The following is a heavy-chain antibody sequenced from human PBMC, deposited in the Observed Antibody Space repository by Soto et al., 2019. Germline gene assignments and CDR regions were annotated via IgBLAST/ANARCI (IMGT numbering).Heavy chain of an antibody. J-gene: IGHJ6*02. CDR2: IYYSGST. Sequence: PSETLSLTCTVSGGSISSSSYYWGWIRQPPGKGLEWIGSIYYSGSTYYNPSLKSRVTISVDTSKNQFSLKLSSVTAADTAVYYCARPSARGYSAFYYYYGMDVWGQGTTVTVSS. D-gene: IGHD3-22*01. V-gene: IGHV4-39*01. CDR3: ARPSARGYSAFYYYYGMDV. CDR1: GGSISSSSYY.